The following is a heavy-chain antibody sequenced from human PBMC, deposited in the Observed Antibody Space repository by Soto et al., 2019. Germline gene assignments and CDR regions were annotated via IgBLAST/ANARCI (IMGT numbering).Heavy chain of an antibody. CDR1: GYTITTYA. CDR2: INPDSGHT. Sequence: QVQLVQSGAEVKKPGASVKVSCKASGYTITTYALHWVRQAPGQRPEWMGWINPDSGHTKYSKKFQDRVTINLDTDASTGYMELSSLRSEDTAVYYCGRSVVGATGEKRNNAMDVWCQGTTGTVSS. D-gene: IGHD1-26*01. J-gene: IGHJ6*02. V-gene: IGHV1-3*01. CDR3: GRSVVGATGEKRNNAMDV.